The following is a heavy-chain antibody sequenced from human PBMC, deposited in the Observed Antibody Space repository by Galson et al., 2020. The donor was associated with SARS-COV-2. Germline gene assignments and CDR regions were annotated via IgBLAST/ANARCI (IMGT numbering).Heavy chain of an antibody. CDR2: ISYEGSNK. V-gene: IGHV3-30*18. J-gene: IGHJ6*02. CDR3: AKRPKLVEIWPYGMDV. Sequence: QLGESLKISCAASGFTFSNYRMHWVRQAPGKGLEWVAVISYEGSNKYYADSVRGRFFISRDNSKNTLYLQMDSLRAEDTAVYYCAKRPKLVEIWPYGMDVCGQGTTVTVSS. CDR1: GFTFSNYR. D-gene: IGHD3-16*01.